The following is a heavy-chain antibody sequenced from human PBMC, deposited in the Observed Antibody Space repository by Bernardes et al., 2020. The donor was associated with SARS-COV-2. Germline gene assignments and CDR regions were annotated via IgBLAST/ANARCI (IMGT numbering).Heavy chain of an antibody. J-gene: IGHJ4*02. CDR3: ARGRSGSGCDN. CDR1: GFTFSSYW. CDR2: ISNDGSTT. V-gene: IGHV3-74*01. Sequence: GGSLRLSCAASGFTFSSYWMHWVRQAPGKGLVWVSRISNDGSTTDYADSVKGRFTISRDNAKNKLYLQLNSLEAEDTAVYYCARGRSGSGCDNWGQGTLVTVSS. D-gene: IGHD1-26*01.